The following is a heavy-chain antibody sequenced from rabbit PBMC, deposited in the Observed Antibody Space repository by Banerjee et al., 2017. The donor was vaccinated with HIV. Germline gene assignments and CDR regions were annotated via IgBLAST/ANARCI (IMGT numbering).Heavy chain of an antibody. CDR1: GFDFSSTYY. J-gene: IGHJ4*01. CDR3: ARDLAGVIGWNFNL. Sequence: QQQLEESGGGLVKPGGTLTLTCKASGFDFSSTYYMCWVRQAPGKGLEWIGCISAASSGTTYYASWAKGRFTISKTSSTTVTLQMTSLTAADTATYFCARDLAGVIGWNFNLWGPGTLVTVS. CDR2: ISAASSGTT. D-gene: IGHD4-1*01. V-gene: IGHV1S45*01.